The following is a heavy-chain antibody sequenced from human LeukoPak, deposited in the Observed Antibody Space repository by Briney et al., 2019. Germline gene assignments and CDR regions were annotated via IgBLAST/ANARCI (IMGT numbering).Heavy chain of an antibody. J-gene: IGHJ4*02. CDR1: GFTFSTYW. CDR2: INGDGSST. D-gene: IGHD3-10*01. CDR3: PRGYHYGSIDY. V-gene: IGHV3-74*01. Sequence: PGGSLRLSCTASGFTFSTYWIHWVRQAPGKGLVWVSRINGDGSSTSYADSVKDRFTISRDNATNTLSLQMNSLRREDTAVYYCPRGYHYGSIDYWGQGTLVTVSS.